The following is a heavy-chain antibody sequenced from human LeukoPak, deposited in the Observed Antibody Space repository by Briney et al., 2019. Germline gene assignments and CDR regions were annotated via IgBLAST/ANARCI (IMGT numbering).Heavy chain of an antibody. CDR2: MNPNSGNT. CDR1: GYTFTSYD. D-gene: IGHD2-2*02. V-gene: IGHV1-8*01. Sequence: GASVKVSFKASGYTFTSYDINWVRQATGQGLEWMGWMNPNSGNTGYAQKFQGRVTMTRNTSISTAYMELSSLRSEDTAVYYCAISGDCSSTSCHKYYYYYYGMDVWGQGTTVTVSS. CDR3: AISGDCSSTSCHKYYYYYYGMDV. J-gene: IGHJ6*02.